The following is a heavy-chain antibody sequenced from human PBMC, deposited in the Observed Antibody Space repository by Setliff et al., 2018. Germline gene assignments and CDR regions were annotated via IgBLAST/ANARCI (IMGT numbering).Heavy chain of an antibody. CDR2: IYYSGNT. J-gene: IGHJ3*02. D-gene: IGHD3-3*01. V-gene: IGHV4-59*11. CDR3: ARGKTFFGAFIRAFDI. CDR1: GGSIDSHY. Sequence: SETLSLTCSVSGGSIDSHYWSWIRQPPGKGLEWIGSIYYSGNTNYNPSLKSRVTILIDTSKNQFSLKLSSVTAADTAVYHCARGKTFFGAFIRAFDIWGQGRMVTVSS.